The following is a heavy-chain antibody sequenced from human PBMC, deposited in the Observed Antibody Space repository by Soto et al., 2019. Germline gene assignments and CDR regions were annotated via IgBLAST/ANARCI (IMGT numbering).Heavy chain of an antibody. V-gene: IGHV3-64D*06. Sequence: LRLSCSASGFTFSNSAMHWVRQAPERGLQYLAFINSNGRNKFYGDSVEGRFTVSRDNSKNTLYLQMSSLRTDDTALYYCVKASEPHPYGSGSYPPYWGPGTRVTVSS. CDR1: GFTFSNSA. CDR2: INSNGRNK. J-gene: IGHJ4*01. D-gene: IGHD3-10*01. CDR3: VKASEPHPYGSGSYPPY.